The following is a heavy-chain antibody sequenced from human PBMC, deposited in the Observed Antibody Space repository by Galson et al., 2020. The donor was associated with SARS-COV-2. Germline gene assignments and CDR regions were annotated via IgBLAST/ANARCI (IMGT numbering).Heavy chain of an antibody. D-gene: IGHD6-13*01. CDR2: IDWVHAK. Sequence: ESGPTLVKPTQTLTLTCTFSGFSLITSGMCVSWTRHPPGKPLEWLARIDWVHAKFYSTSLKTRLTISKDTSKNQVVLTMTNMDPVDTATYYCERIRPKAGGTTYGYVDLWGRGSLVTVSS. CDR1: GFSLITSGMC. J-gene: IGHJ2*01. V-gene: IGHV2-70*17. CDR3: ERIRPKAGGTTYGYVDL.